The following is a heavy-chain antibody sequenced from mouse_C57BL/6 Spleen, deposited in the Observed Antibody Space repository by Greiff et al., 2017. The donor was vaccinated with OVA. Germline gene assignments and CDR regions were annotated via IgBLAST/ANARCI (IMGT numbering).Heavy chain of an antibody. D-gene: IGHD4-1*01. Sequence: APGGVDFSRYWMSWVRRAPGKGLEWIGEINPDSSTINYAPSLKDKFIISRDNAKNTLYLQMSKVRSEDTALYYCARPHWDDWYFDVWGTGTTVTVSS. CDR2: INPDSSTI. CDR3: ARPHWDDWYFDV. J-gene: IGHJ1*03. V-gene: IGHV4-1*01. CDR1: GVDFSRYW.